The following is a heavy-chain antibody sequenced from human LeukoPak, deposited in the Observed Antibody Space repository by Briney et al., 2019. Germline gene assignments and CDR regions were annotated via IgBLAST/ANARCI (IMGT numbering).Heavy chain of an antibody. J-gene: IGHJ4*02. CDR3: ARDYRIQLWSPLDY. Sequence: GGSLRLSCAASGFTFSSYSMNWVRRAPGKGLEWVSSISSSSSYIYYADSVKGRFTISRDNAKNSLYLQMNSLRAEDTAVYYCARDYRIQLWSPLDYWGQGTLVTVSS. D-gene: IGHD5-18*01. CDR2: ISSSSSYI. V-gene: IGHV3-21*01. CDR1: GFTFSSYS.